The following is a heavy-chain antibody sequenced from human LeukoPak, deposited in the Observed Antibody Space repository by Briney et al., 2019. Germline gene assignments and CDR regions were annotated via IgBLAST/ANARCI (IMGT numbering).Heavy chain of an antibody. CDR1: GGSISSYY. V-gene: IGHV4-59*01. CDR3: ARCLVGATYYFDY. D-gene: IGHD1-26*01. J-gene: IGHJ4*02. CDR2: IYYSGST. Sequence: SETLSLTCTVSGGSISSYYWSWIRQPPGKGLEWIGYIYYSGSTNYNPSLKSRVTISVDRSKNQFSLKLSSVTAADTAVYYCARCLVGATYYFDYWGQGTLVTVSS.